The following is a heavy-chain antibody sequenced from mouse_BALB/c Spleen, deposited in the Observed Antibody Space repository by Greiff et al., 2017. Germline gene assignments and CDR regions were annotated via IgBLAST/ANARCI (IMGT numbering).Heavy chain of an antibody. CDR1: GYAFTNYL. D-gene: IGHD1-1*01. V-gene: IGHV1-54*01. CDR2: INPGSGGT. CDR3: RAFYYGSSWYFDV. J-gene: IGHJ1*01. Sequence: QVQLQQSGAELVRPGTSVKVSCKASGYAFTNYLIEWVKQRPGQGLEWIGVINPGSGGTNYNEKFKGKATLTADKSSSTAYMQLSSLTSDDSAVYFCRAFYYGSSWYFDVWGAGTTVTVSS.